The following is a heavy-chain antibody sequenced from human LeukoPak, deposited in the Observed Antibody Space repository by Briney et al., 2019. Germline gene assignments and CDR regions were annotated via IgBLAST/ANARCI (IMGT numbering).Heavy chain of an antibody. D-gene: IGHD2-2*01. Sequence: ASVKVSCKASGYTFTSYGISWVRQAPGQGLEWMGWISAYNGNTNYAQKLQGRVTMTTDTSTRTAYMELRSLRSDDTAVYYCARGQDIVVVPAGWFDPWGQGTLVTVSS. CDR2: ISAYNGNT. J-gene: IGHJ5*02. CDR1: GYTFTSYG. V-gene: IGHV1-18*01. CDR3: ARGQDIVVVPAGWFDP.